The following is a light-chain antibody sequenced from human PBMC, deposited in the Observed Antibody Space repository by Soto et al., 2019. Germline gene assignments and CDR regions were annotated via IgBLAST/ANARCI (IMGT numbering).Light chain of an antibody. CDR2: AAS. Sequence: IQMTESPSSLSSSVGYRVTITCRASQSIVTYLNWYLQKPGKAPKLLIYAASNLQSGVPSRFSGSGSGTDFTLTISSLQPEDFATYYCQQLNSYPITFGQGTRLQIK. CDR1: QSIVTY. V-gene: IGKV1-9*01. J-gene: IGKJ5*01. CDR3: QQLNSYPIT.